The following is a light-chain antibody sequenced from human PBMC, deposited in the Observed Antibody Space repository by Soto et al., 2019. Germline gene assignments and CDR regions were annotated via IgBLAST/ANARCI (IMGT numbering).Light chain of an antibody. J-gene: IGLJ1*01. CDR2: EGT. CDR3: SSYTSSSTLDV. CDR1: STDFENYNL. V-gene: IGLV2-14*02. Sequence: QSALTQPASVSGSPGQSITISCTRSSTDFENYNLVSWYQHCPDKAPKLIIYEGTKRPSEISDRFSGSESDTTASLIISGLQAEDEADYYCSSYTSSSTLDVFGTGTKVTVL.